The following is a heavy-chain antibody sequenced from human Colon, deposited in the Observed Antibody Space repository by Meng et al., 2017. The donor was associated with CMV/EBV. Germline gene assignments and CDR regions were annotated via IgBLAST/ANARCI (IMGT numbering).Heavy chain of an antibody. J-gene: IGHJ4*02. D-gene: IGHD3-3*01. CDR3: SRGREREWPTSDY. CDR1: GGSVSSDY. Sequence: QVQLQESGPGLVKPSETLSRICTVAGGSVSSDYWSWIRQPPGKGLEWIGEIHHDGSTNYSPSLESRVIISVDTSKNQFSLTLSSVTAADTAVYYCSRGREREWPTSDYWGQGTLVTVSS. V-gene: IGHV4-59*02. CDR2: IHHDGST.